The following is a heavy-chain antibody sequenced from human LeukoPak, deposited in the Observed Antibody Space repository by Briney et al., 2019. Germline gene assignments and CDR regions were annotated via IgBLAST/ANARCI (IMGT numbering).Heavy chain of an antibody. CDR1: GCSVSSGSYY. CDR3: VTYCSGGSCYSADAFNI. J-gene: IGHJ3*02. D-gene: IGHD2-15*01. V-gene: IGHV4-61*01. CDR2: IYYSEST. Sequence: SETLSLTCTVSGCSVSSGSYYWSWIRQPPGKGLERIGYIYYSESTNYNPSLKCRVTISVDTAKNQFSLKLSSVTAADTAVYYCVTYCSGGSCYSADAFNIWGQGTMVTVSS.